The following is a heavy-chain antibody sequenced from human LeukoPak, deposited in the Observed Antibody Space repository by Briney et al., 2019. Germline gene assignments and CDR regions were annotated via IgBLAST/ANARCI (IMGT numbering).Heavy chain of an antibody. D-gene: IGHD3-10*01. CDR3: AKDKGYGSGSYVYYFDY. Sequence: GGSLRLSCAASGFTFSSYWMSWVRQAPGKGLEWVANIKQDGSEKYYVDSVKGRFTISRDNAKNSLYLQMNSLRAEDTAVYYCAKDKGYGSGSYVYYFDYWGQGTLVTVSS. V-gene: IGHV3-7*03. CDR1: GFTFSSYW. CDR2: IKQDGSEK. J-gene: IGHJ4*02.